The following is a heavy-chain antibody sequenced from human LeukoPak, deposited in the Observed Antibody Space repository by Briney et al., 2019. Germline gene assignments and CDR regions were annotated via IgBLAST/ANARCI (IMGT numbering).Heavy chain of an antibody. V-gene: IGHV3-48*03. CDR1: GFTFSSYE. J-gene: IGHJ4*02. D-gene: IGHD6-6*01. Sequence: PRGSLRLSCAASGFTFSSYEMNWVRQAPGKGLEWVSYISSSGSTIYYADSVKGRFTISRDNAKNSLYLQMNSLRAEDTAVYYFASQGSSEFDYWGQGTLVTVSS. CDR2: ISSSGSTI. CDR3: ASQGSSEFDY.